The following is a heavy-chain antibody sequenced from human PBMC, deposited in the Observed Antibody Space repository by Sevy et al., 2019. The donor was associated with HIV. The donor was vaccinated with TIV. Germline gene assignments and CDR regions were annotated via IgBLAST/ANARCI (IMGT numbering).Heavy chain of an antibody. D-gene: IGHD3-10*01. J-gene: IGHJ2*01. CDR3: VRGSPSGSEILLGSSNADNWYFDL. CDR2: ICTSCYT. V-gene: IGHV3-13*01. Sequence: GAPRLSCSGPGFRFGGFDMHRGRQLSGKGLGLVSSICTSCYTYYLGSGGGRFTISRENATNSVYLQMRSLGAGDTATYYCVRGSPSGSEILLGSSNADNWYFDLWGRGTLVTVSS. CDR1: GFRFGGFD.